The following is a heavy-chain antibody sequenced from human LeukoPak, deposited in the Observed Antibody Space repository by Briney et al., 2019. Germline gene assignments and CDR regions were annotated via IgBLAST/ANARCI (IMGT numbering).Heavy chain of an antibody. V-gene: IGHV1-8*03. CDR2: MNPNSGTI. Sequence: GASVKVSCKASGYTFINYNINWVRQATGQGLEWIGWMNPNSGTIGYAQKFQGRVSITWDTSISAVYMELSSLTSEDTAVYYCVREGLDYWGQGSLVTVSS. CDR3: VREGLDY. D-gene: IGHD2-15*01. J-gene: IGHJ4*02. CDR1: GYTFINYN.